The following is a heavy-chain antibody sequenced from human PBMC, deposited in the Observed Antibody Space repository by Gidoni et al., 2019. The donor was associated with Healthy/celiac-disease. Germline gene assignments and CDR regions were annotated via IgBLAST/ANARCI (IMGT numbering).Heavy chain of an antibody. CDR2: ISSSSSTI. CDR3: ARPQGADQLLYRYYYYYYGMDV. Sequence: EVQLLESWGGLVQPGGSLRLSCAASGFTFISYSLNWVRQAPGKGLEWVSYISSSSSTIYYADYVKGRFTISRDNAKNSLYLQMNSLRAEDTAVYYCARPQGADQLLYRYYYYYYGMDVWGQGTTVTVSS. D-gene: IGHD2-2*02. CDR1: GFTFISYS. V-gene: IGHV3-48*01. J-gene: IGHJ6*02.